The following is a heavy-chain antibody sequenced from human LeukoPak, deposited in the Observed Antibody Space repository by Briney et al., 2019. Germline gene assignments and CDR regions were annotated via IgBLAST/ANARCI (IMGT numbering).Heavy chain of an antibody. V-gene: IGHV1-2*02. CDR3: ARGRLSYFDY. Sequence: ASVKVSCKASGYTFTDYYIHWVRQAPGPGLEWMGWINTNGGVANYAQNFQDRVTMTRDTSISTVYMELNRLTSDDTAVYSCARGRLSYFDYWGQGTLVTVSS. CDR2: INTNGGVA. D-gene: IGHD6-25*01. J-gene: IGHJ4*02. CDR1: GYTFTDYY.